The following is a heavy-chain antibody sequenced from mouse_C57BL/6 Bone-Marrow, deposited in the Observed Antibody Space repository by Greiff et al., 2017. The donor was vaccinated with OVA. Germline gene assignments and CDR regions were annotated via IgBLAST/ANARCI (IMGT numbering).Heavy chain of an antibody. CDR3: ARESYYEIAY. D-gene: IGHD2-4*01. Sequence: QVQLQQSGPGLVQPSQSLSITCTVSGFSLTSYGVHWVRQSPGKGLEWLGVIWSGGSTDYNAAFISRLSISKDNSKSQVFYKMNRLQADDTAIYYCARESYYEIAYWGQGTLVTVSA. CDR2: IWSGGST. V-gene: IGHV2-2*01. J-gene: IGHJ3*01. CDR1: GFSLTSYG.